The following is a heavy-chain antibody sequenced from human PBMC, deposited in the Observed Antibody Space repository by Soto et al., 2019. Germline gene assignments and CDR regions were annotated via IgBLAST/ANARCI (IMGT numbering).Heavy chain of an antibody. Sequence: QVQLQESGPGLMKPSGTLSLTCAVSGGSITSNWWSWVRQPPGKGLEWIAEIFHTGSANYKPSLMGRLTISMDKSRNNLSLNLNSVPAADTAVYYCARHIAVSGTRGCEHWGQGTRVTVS. J-gene: IGHJ4*02. D-gene: IGHD2-21*01. V-gene: IGHV4-4*02. CDR2: IFHTGSA. CDR3: ARHIAVSGTRGCEH. CDR1: GGSITSNW.